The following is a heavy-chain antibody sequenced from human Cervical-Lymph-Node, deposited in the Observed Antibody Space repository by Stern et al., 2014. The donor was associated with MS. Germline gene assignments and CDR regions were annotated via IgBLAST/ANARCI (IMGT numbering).Heavy chain of an antibody. CDR1: GFTFTNYG. J-gene: IGHJ6*02. Sequence: QVQLGQSGAEVKKPGASVKVPCRASGFTFTNYGLMWVRQAPGQGLEWMGWISAYNGNTNYAQKFQGRIILTTDTSTNIAYMELRSLRSDDTALYYCARGGGRSMDVWGQGTTVTVSS. V-gene: IGHV1-18*01. D-gene: IGHD3-16*01. CDR2: ISAYNGNT. CDR3: ARGGGRSMDV.